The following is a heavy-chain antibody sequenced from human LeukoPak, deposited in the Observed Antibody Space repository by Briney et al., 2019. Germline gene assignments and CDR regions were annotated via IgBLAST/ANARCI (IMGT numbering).Heavy chain of an antibody. D-gene: IGHD6-19*01. V-gene: IGHV4-59*01. Sequence: KPSETLSLTCTVSGGSISSYYWSWIRQPPGKGLEWIGYIYYSGSTNYNPSPKSRVTISVDTSKNQFSLKLSSVTAADTAVYYCAGGGIAVAGVFDYWGQGTLVTVSS. J-gene: IGHJ4*02. CDR1: GGSISSYY. CDR2: IYYSGST. CDR3: AGGGIAVAGVFDY.